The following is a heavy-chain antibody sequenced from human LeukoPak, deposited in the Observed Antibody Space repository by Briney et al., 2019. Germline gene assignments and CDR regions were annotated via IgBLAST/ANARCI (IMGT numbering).Heavy chain of an antibody. V-gene: IGHV3-30-3*01. J-gene: IGHJ3*02. CDR3: ARDPIISKADIVATIGAVAFDI. D-gene: IGHD5-12*01. Sequence: PGRSLRLSCAASGFTFSSYAMHWVRQAPGKGLEWVAVISYDGSNKYYADSVKGRFTISRDNSKNTLYLQMNSLRAEDTAVYYCARDPIISKADIVATIGAVAFDIWGQGTMVTVSS. CDR2: ISYDGSNK. CDR1: GFTFSSYA.